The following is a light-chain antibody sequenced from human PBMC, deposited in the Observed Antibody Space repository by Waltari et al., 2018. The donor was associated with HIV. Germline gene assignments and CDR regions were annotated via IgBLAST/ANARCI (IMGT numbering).Light chain of an antibody. CDR3: QQYNTYPRT. CDR1: QNISKY. Sequence: DIQMTQSPSTLSASVGDRVTLTCRASQNISKYLAWYQQKPGKAPNLLIYKASSLESGVPSRFSGSGSGTDFTLTISSLQPDDFATYYCQQYNTYPRTFGQGTKVEIK. CDR2: KAS. J-gene: IGKJ1*01. V-gene: IGKV1-5*03.